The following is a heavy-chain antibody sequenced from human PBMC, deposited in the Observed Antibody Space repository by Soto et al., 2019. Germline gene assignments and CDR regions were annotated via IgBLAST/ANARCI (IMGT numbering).Heavy chain of an antibody. V-gene: IGHV3-23*01. CDR1: GFTFSNYA. J-gene: IGHJ4*02. D-gene: IGHD3-9*01. CDR3: ARAPHVLRYFDWSFDY. Sequence: GGSLRLSCAASGFTFSNYAMNWVRQAPGTGLEWVSAIIGSGGSTYYADSVKGRFTISRHNSKNTLYLQMNSLRAEDTAVYYCARAPHVLRYFDWSFDYWGQGTLVTVSS. CDR2: IIGSGGST.